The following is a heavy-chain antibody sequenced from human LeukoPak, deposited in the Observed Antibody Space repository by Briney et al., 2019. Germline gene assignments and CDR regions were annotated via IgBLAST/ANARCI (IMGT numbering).Heavy chain of an antibody. Sequence: AASVKVSCKASGYTFTSYGISWVRQAPGQGLEWMGWISPYTGNPNYAQHLQGRVTMTTDTSTSTAYMELRSLRSDDTAVYYCARERGYCSSTSCYEEGIFDYWGQGTLVTVSS. V-gene: IGHV1-18*01. D-gene: IGHD2-2*01. J-gene: IGHJ4*02. CDR2: ISPYTGNP. CDR1: GYTFTSYG. CDR3: ARERGYCSSTSCYEEGIFDY.